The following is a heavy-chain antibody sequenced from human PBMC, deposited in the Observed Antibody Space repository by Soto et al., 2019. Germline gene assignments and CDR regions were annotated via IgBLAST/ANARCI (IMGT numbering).Heavy chain of an antibody. Sequence: QVQLQEAGPGMVRPSDTLSLTCAVSGGSIKDNYWNWIRQSPGTGLEWIGYIYHRGNTNYNPSLKGRVTLSLDTSNNQVSLKLNAVAAADTAVYYCARGGVYGDYDWYFDLWGHGTLVTVSS. CDR2: IYHRGNT. D-gene: IGHD4-17*01. V-gene: IGHV4-59*07. CDR1: GGSIKDNY. J-gene: IGHJ2*01. CDR3: ARGGVYGDYDWYFDL.